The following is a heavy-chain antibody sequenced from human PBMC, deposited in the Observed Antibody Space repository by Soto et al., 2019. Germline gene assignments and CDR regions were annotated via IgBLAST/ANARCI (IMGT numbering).Heavy chain of an antibody. Sequence: SETLSLTCTVSGGSISSSSYYWGWIRQPPGKGLEWIGSIYYSGSTYYNPSLKSRVTISVDTSKNQFSLKLSSVTAADTAVYYCARSRSGTPNDAFDIRGQGTMVTVSS. J-gene: IGHJ3*02. CDR3: ARSRSGTPNDAFDI. D-gene: IGHD1-26*01. V-gene: IGHV4-39*01. CDR2: IYYSGST. CDR1: GGSISSSSYY.